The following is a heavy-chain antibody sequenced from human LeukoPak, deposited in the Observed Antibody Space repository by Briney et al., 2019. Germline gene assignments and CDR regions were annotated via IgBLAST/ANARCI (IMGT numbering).Heavy chain of an antibody. Sequence: KPSETLSLTCTVSGGSISPYYWSWIRQPPGKGLEWMGYIYYSGSTKYNPSLKSRVTISVDTSKNQFSLKLSSVTAADTAVYYCARSPGDSSGWYPWFDYWGQGTLVTVSS. CDR3: ARSPGDSSGWYPWFDY. V-gene: IGHV4-59*01. J-gene: IGHJ4*02. CDR1: GGSISPYY. D-gene: IGHD6-19*01. CDR2: IYYSGST.